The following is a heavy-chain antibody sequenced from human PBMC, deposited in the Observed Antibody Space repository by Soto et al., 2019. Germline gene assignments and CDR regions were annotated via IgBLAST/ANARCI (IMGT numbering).Heavy chain of an antibody. D-gene: IGHD3-9*01. CDR1: GGSISSSSYY. Sequence: SETLSLTCTVSGGSISSSSYYWGWIRQPPGKGLEWIGSIYYSGSTYYNPSLKSRVTISVDTSKNQFSLKLSSVTAADTAVYYCARGVLRYFDWLFPQEYYFDYWGQGTLVT. V-gene: IGHV4-39*07. J-gene: IGHJ4*02. CDR2: IYYSGST. CDR3: ARGVLRYFDWLFPQEYYFDY.